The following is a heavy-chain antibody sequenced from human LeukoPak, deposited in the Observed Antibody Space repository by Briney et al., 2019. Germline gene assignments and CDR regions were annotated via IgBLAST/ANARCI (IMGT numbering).Heavy chain of an antibody. CDR3: AKFYDILTGYFDY. V-gene: IGHV3-23*01. CDR1: GFPFSSYA. D-gene: IGHD3-9*01. CDR2: ISGGNGNTYYA. J-gene: IGHJ4*02. Sequence: GGSLRLSCAASGFPFSSYAMSWVRQSPGKGRGWVSAISGGNGNTYYAYYADSVRGRFTISRDSSKNTLYPQMNSLRAEDTAVYYCAKFYDILTGYFDYWGQGTLVTVSS.